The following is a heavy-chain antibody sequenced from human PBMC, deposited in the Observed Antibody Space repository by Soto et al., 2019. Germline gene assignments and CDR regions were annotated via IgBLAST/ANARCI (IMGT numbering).Heavy chain of an antibody. CDR2: IYYSGST. V-gene: IGHV4-59*08. Sequence: SSETLSLTCTVSGGSISSYYWSWIRQPPGKGLEWIGYIYYSGSTYYNPSLKSRVTISVDTSKNQFSLKLSSVTAADTAVYYCARGTEYSSSSPFPYYYYMDVWGKGTTVTVSS. J-gene: IGHJ6*03. CDR3: ARGTEYSSSSPFPYYYYMDV. D-gene: IGHD6-6*01. CDR1: GGSISSYY.